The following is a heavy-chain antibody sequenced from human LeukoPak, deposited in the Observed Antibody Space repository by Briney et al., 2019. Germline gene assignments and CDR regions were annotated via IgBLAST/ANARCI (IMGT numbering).Heavy chain of an antibody. CDR2: IYSGGNT. CDR3: AKDLSWNTADR. CDR1: GLTVSSNY. D-gene: IGHD1/OR15-1a*01. V-gene: IGHV3-53*01. Sequence: GGSLRLSCAASGLTVSSNYMSWVRQAPGKGLEFVSIIYSGGNTYYADSMKGRFTISRDNAKNLLYLQMNGLRADDTAVYYCAKDLSWNTADRWGQGTLVTVSS. J-gene: IGHJ5*02.